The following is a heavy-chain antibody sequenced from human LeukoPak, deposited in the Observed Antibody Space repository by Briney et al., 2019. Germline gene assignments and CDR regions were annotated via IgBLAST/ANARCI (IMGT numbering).Heavy chain of an antibody. Sequence: GGSLRLSCAASGFTFSSYGMHWVRQAPGKGLEWVTFIRYDGSNKYYADSVKGRFTISRDNSKNTLYLQMNSLRVEDTAVYYCAKDRGCYSDYWGQGTLVIVSS. D-gene: IGHD5-18*01. J-gene: IGHJ4*02. V-gene: IGHV3-30*02. CDR2: IRYDGSNK. CDR1: GFTFSSYG. CDR3: AKDRGCYSDY.